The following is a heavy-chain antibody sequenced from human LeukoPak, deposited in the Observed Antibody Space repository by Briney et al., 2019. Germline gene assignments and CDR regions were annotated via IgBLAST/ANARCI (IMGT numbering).Heavy chain of an antibody. D-gene: IGHD3-9*01. Sequence: PGGSLRLSCAASGFTFSSYGMHWVRQAPGKGLEWVAVISYDGSNKYYADSVKGRFTISRDNSKNTLYLQMNSLRAEDTAVYYCAKSGYFDWFRPVDYWGQGTLVTVSS. CDR3: AKSGYFDWFRPVDY. CDR2: ISYDGSNK. J-gene: IGHJ4*02. CDR1: GFTFSSYG. V-gene: IGHV3-30*18.